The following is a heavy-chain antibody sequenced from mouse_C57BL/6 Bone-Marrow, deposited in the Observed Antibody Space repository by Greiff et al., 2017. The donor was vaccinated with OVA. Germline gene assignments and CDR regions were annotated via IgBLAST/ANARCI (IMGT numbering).Heavy chain of an antibody. CDR1: GFTFSSYA. CDR3: ARDRGLPAWFAY. Sequence: DVQLVESGGGLVKPGGSLKLSCAASGFTFSSYAMSWVRQTPEKRLEWVATISDGGSYTYYPDNVKGRFTISRDNAKNNLYLQMSHLKSEDTAMYYCARDRGLPAWFAYWGQGTLVTVSA. CDR2: ISDGGSYT. D-gene: IGHD2-2*01. V-gene: IGHV5-4*01. J-gene: IGHJ3*01.